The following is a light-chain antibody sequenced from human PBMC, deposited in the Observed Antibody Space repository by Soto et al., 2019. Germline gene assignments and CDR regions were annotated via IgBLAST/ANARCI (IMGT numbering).Light chain of an antibody. Sequence: EIVMTPSPATLSVSPGGRATLSCRASQSIGDTLAWYQQKPGQAPRLLIYDVSNRATGISARFSGSGSGTDFTLTISSLEPEDFAVYYCQQRSSWPLITFGLGTRLEIK. CDR2: DVS. CDR1: QSIGDT. CDR3: QQRSSWPLIT. V-gene: IGKV3-11*01. J-gene: IGKJ5*01.